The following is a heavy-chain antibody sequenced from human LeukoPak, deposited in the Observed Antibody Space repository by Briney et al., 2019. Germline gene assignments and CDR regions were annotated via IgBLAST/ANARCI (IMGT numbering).Heavy chain of an antibody. CDR1: GGSISSYY. Sequence: SETLSLTCTVSGGSISSYYWRWIRQPPGKGLEWIGYIYYSGSTNYNPSLKSRVTISVDTSKNQFSLKLSSVTAADTAAYYCARDQRYCSSTSCYHGMDVWGQGTTVTVSS. CDR3: ARDQRYCSSTSCYHGMDV. V-gene: IGHV4-59*01. CDR2: IYYSGST. D-gene: IGHD2-2*01. J-gene: IGHJ6*02.